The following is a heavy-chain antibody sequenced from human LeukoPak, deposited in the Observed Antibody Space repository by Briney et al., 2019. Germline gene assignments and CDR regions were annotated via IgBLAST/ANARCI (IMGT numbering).Heavy chain of an antibody. CDR2: IYYSGST. V-gene: IGHV4-39*01. Sequence: SQTLSLTCTVSGGSISSGDYYWSWIRQPPGKGLEWIGSIYYSGSTYYNPSLKSRVTISVDTSKNQFSLKLSSVTAADTAVYYCARRTYYDFWSGYPPLPNYFDYWGQGTLVTVSS. D-gene: IGHD3-3*01. CDR3: ARRTYYDFWSGYPPLPNYFDY. CDR1: GGSISSGDYY. J-gene: IGHJ4*02.